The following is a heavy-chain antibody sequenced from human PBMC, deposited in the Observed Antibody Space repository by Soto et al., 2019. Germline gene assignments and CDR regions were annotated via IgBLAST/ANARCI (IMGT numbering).Heavy chain of an antibody. CDR3: AKVQFFDWLTFPPPHFDY. CDR2: ISGSGGST. V-gene: IGHV3-23*01. J-gene: IGHJ4*02. Sequence: EVQLLESGGGLVQPGGSLRLSCAASGFTFSSYAMSWVRQAPGKGLEWVSAISGSGGSTYYADSVKGRFTISRDNSKNTLYLRMSSRRTEDTALYYCAKVQFFDWLTFPPPHFDYWGQGSLVTVSS. D-gene: IGHD3-9*01. CDR1: GFTFSSYA.